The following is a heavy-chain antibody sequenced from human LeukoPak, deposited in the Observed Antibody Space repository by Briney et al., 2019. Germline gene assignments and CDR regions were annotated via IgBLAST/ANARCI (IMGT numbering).Heavy chain of an antibody. D-gene: IGHD3-10*01. CDR3: ATDSGRRSLDY. Sequence: PGGSLRLSCTTSGFSFSDFGMHWVRQAPGKGLEWVALISFDGSNKYYADSVKGRFTTSRDNPRNTVYLLMNSLTAEDTAVYYCATDSGRRSLDYWGPGTLVTVSS. V-gene: IGHV3-30*03. CDR1: GFSFSDFG. J-gene: IGHJ4*02. CDR2: ISFDGSNK.